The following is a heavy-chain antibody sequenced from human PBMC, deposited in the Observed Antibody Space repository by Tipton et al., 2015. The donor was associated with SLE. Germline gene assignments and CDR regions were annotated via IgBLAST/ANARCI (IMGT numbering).Heavy chain of an antibody. Sequence: SLRLSCSASGFTFSSYAMHWVRQAPGKGLEYVSAISSNGGSTYYADSVKGRFTISRDNSKNTLYLQMNSLRAEDTAVYYCAKVAGEYFDWLFRFDYWGQGTLVTVSS. J-gene: IGHJ4*02. CDR3: AKVAGEYFDWLFRFDY. D-gene: IGHD3-9*01. CDR2: ISSNGGST. V-gene: IGHV3-64*04. CDR1: GFTFSSYA.